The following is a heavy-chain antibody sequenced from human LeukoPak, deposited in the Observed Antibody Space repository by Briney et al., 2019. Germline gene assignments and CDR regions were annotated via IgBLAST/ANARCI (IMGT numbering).Heavy chain of an antibody. CDR1: GGSISSSNW. Sequence: PSETLSLTCAVSGGSISSSNWWSWVRQPPGKGLEWIEEIYHSGSTNYNPSLKSRVTISVDKSKNQFSLKLSSVTAADTAVYYCARGQYYYDSSGYRGFRPWGQGTLVTVSS. J-gene: IGHJ5*02. V-gene: IGHV4-4*02. CDR2: IYHSGST. CDR3: ARGQYYYDSSGYRGFRP. D-gene: IGHD3-22*01.